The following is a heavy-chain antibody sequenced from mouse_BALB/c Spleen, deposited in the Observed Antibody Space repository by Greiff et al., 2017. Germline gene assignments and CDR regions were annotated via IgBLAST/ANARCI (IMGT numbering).Heavy chain of an antibody. V-gene: IGHV2-6-4*01. D-gene: IGHD2-3*01. CDR3: ARNEDGYYWFAY. J-gene: IGHJ3*01. CDR2: IWGGGST. CDR1: GFSLSRSS. Sequence: VKLMESGPGLVAPSQSLSITCTVSGFSLSRSSVHWVRQPPGKGLEWLGMIWGGGSTDYNSALKSRLSISKDNSKSQVFLKMNSLQTDDTAMYYSARNEDGYYWFAYWGQGTLVTVSA.